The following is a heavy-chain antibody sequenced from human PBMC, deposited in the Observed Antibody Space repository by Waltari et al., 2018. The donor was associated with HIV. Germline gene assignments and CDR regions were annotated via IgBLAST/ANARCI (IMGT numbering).Heavy chain of an antibody. Sequence: EVQLVQSGAEVKKPGESLRISCKGFGYRFTGYWISWVRQMPGKGLEWMGRIDPSDSYSNYSPSFQGHVTISADKSINTAYLQWSSLKASDSAMYYCARAQGMTMTVEVAFDIWGQGTMVTVSP. CDR3: ARAQGMTMTVEVAFDI. J-gene: IGHJ3*02. CDR2: IDPSDSYS. D-gene: IGHD3-22*01. CDR1: GYRFTGYW. V-gene: IGHV5-10-1*01.